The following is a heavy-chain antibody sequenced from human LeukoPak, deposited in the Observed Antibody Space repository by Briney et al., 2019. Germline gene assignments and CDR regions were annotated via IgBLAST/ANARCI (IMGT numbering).Heavy chain of an antibody. Sequence: SETLSLTCTVSGGSISSYYWSWIRQPAGKGLEWIGEINHSGSTNYNPSLKSRVTISVDTSKNQFSLKLSSVTAADTAVYYCASRPRIMITFGGVIAYWGQGTLVTVSS. CDR2: INHSGST. CDR3: ASRPRIMITFGGVIAY. D-gene: IGHD3-16*02. J-gene: IGHJ4*02. V-gene: IGHV4-34*01. CDR1: GGSISSYY.